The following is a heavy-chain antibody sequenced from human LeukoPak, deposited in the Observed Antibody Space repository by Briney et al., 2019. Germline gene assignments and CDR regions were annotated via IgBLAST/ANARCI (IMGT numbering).Heavy chain of an antibody. CDR1: GGSFSGYY. Sequence: SETLSLTCAVYGGSFSGYYWSWIRQPPGNGLEWIGEINHIGSTNYNPSLKSRVTISVATSKNQFSLKLSSVTAADTAVYYCASGRDGFDAFDIWGQGTMVTVSS. CDR2: INHIGST. D-gene: IGHD5-24*01. J-gene: IGHJ3*02. V-gene: IGHV4-34*01. CDR3: ASGRDGFDAFDI.